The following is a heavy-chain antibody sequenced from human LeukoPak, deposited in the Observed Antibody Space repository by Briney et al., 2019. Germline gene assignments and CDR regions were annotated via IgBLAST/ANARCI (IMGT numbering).Heavy chain of an antibody. D-gene: IGHD2-21*01. CDR3: ARQVIPGWFDP. CDR1: GGSISSYY. CDR2: IYYSGST. V-gene: IGHV4-59*08. J-gene: IGHJ5*02. Sequence: SDTPSLTCTVSGGSISSYYWSWIRQPPGKGLEWIGYIYYSGSTKYNPSLKSRVTISVDTSKNQFSLHLSSVTAADTAVYYCARQVIPGWFDPWGQGTLVTVSS.